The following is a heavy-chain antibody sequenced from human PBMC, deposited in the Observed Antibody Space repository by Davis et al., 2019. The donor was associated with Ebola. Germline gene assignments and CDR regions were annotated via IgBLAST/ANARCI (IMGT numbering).Heavy chain of an antibody. CDR3: ARGGYCSSTSCYGYYYYGMDV. Sequence: MPSETLSLTCAVYGCSFSGYYWSWIRQPPGKGLEWIGEINHSGSTNYNPSLKSRVTISVDTSKNQFSLKLSSVTAADTAVYYCARGGYCSSTSCYGYYYYGMDVWGQGTTVTVSS. CDR2: INHSGST. J-gene: IGHJ6*02. V-gene: IGHV4-34*01. CDR1: GCSFSGYY. D-gene: IGHD2-2*01.